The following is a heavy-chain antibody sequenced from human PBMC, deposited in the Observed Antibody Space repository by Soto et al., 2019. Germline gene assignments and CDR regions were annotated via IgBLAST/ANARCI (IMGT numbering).Heavy chain of an antibody. CDR3: LNRRLGEPCPHFNGHDV. D-gene: IGHD5-18*01. Sequence: QITLKEAGPTLVKPTQPLTLTCTFSGFSLSTTGEGVFWIRQPPGKAPEWLALVHWNDDKRYSPSLRPKLTIKKGTSNIQVVLLLEKMEPVWTCQSLWLNRRLGEPCPHFNGHDVWGQGTKGILAS. CDR1: GFSLSTTGEG. V-gene: IGHV2-5*01. CDR2: VHWNDDK. J-gene: IGHJ6*01.